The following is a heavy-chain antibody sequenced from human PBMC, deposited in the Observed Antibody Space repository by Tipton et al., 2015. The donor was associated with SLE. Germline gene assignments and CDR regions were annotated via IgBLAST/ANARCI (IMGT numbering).Heavy chain of an antibody. J-gene: IGHJ6*03. D-gene: IGHD6-13*01. CDR2: IFYSGST. CDR3: ARVAYSSTWDLKYYYYYMDV. Sequence: TLSLTCTVSGGSISISYYWGWIRQPPGKGLEWIGYIFYSGSTYYNPSLKSRVTISVDTSKNQFSLKLSSVTAADTAVYFCARVAYSSTWDLKYYYYYMDVWGKGTTVTVSS. V-gene: IGHV4-30-4*08. CDR1: GGSISISYY.